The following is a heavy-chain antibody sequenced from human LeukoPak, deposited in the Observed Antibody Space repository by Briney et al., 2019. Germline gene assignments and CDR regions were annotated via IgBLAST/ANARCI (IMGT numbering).Heavy chain of an antibody. J-gene: IGHJ4*02. D-gene: IGHD4-11*01. Sequence: PGGSLRLSCAASGFTFSNYGMHWVRQAPGKGLEWVAVVSYDERDKYYADSVKGRFTISRDNSKNTLYLQMNSLRAEDTAVYYCARDDYNNYVGPFDYWGQGTLVTVSP. CDR1: GFTFSNYG. CDR3: ARDDYNNYVGPFDY. CDR2: VSYDERDK. V-gene: IGHV3-30*19.